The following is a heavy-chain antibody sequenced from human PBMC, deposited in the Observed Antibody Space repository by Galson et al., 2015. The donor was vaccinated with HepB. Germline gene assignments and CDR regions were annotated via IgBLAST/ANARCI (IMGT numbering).Heavy chain of an antibody. CDR2: IGPYNRNT. J-gene: IGHJ4*02. V-gene: IGHV1-18*04. CDR1: GFTFTTYG. CDR3: AREVVTAILYYFDY. D-gene: IGHD2-21*02. Sequence: SVKVSCKASGFTFTTYGISWVRQAPGQGLEWMGWIGPYNRNTNYAQKFQGRVAITTDTSSNTAYMELRSLRSDDTAVYYCAREVVTAILYYFDYWGQGTLVTVSS.